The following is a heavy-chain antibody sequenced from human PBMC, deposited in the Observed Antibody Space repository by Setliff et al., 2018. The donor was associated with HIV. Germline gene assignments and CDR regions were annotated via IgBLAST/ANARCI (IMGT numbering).Heavy chain of an antibody. D-gene: IGHD2-2*01. CDR3: ARGWEVPATD. J-gene: IGHJ4*02. Sequence: PSETLSLTCAVSGYSIRDNFFWGWVRQPPGKGLEWIGSIFYTGTTYYNPSLKSRVTISVDTSKNQFSLKLSSVTAADTAVYYCARGWEVPATDWGQGTLVTVSS. CDR2: IFYTGTT. CDR1: GYSIRDNFF. V-gene: IGHV4-38-2*01.